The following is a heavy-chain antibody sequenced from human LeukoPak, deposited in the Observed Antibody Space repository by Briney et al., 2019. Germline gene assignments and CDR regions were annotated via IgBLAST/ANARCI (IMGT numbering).Heavy chain of an antibody. CDR3: ARRGYDSSGYYRNY. CDR1: GGSISSSSYY. CDR2: IYYSGST. D-gene: IGHD3-22*01. J-gene: IGHJ4*02. Sequence: SETLSLTCTVSGGSISSSSYYWGWIRQPPGKGLEWIGSIYYSGSTYYNPSLKSRVTISVDTSKNQFSLKLSSVTAADTAVYYCARRGYDSSGYYRNYWGQGTLVTVSS. V-gene: IGHV4-39*01.